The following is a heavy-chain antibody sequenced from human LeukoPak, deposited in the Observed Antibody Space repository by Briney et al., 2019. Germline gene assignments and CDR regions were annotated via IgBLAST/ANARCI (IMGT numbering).Heavy chain of an antibody. D-gene: IGHD3-10*01. CDR1: GYTFVDNG. Sequence: ASVKVSCKASGYTFVDNGFSWVRQAPGQGLEWLGWATAYNGNTAYAQKLQGRVTMTTDASTSTAYMELRSLRSDDTAVYYCARDLMVRGRGYYMDVWGKGTTVTVSS. CDR3: ARDLMVRGRGYYMDV. J-gene: IGHJ6*03. CDR2: ATAYNGNT. V-gene: IGHV1-18*01.